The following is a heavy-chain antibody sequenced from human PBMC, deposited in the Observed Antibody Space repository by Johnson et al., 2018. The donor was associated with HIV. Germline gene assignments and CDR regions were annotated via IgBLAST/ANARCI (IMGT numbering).Heavy chain of an antibody. CDR3: ARTPRPYDYDSSDGAFDF. V-gene: IGHV3-NL1*01. J-gene: IGHJ3*01. Sequence: QVRLVESGGGVVQPGRSLRLSCAASGFTFSSYAMHWVRQAPGKGLEWVSVIYSGGTTYYADSVKGRFTISIDNSKNTLYLQMNSLRAEDTAVFYCARTPRPYDYDSSDGAFDFWGQGTMVIVSS. CDR1: GFTFSSYA. CDR2: IYSGGTT. D-gene: IGHD3-22*01.